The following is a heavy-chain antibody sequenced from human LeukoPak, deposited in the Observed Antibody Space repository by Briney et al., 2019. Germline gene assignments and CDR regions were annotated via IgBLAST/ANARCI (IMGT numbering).Heavy chain of an antibody. CDR1: GYTFTSYG. CDR2: ISAYNGNT. V-gene: IGHV1-18*01. J-gene: IGHJ4*02. CDR3: ARGRVKLWKGATGHFDY. D-gene: IGHD1-26*01. Sequence: GASVKVSCKASGYTFTSYGISWVRQAPGQGLEWMGWISAYNGNTNYAQKLQGRVTMTTDTSTSTAYMELRSQRSDDTAVYYCARGRVKLWKGATGHFDYWGQGTLVTVSS.